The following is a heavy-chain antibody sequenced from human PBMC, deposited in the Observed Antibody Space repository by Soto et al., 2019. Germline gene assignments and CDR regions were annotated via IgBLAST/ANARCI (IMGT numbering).Heavy chain of an antibody. D-gene: IGHD5-18*01. CDR1: GYTFTSYG. CDR3: ARVKYSPPYYYDYGMDV. J-gene: IGHJ6*02. Sequence: QVQLVQSGAEVKKPGASVQVSCKASGYTFTSYGISWVRQAPGQGLEWMGWISAYNGNTNSAQKLQGRVTMTTDTSTRTAYMQLTRLRSTDTAVYDCARVKYSPPYYYDYGMDVWGQGTTVTASS. CDR2: ISAYNGNT. V-gene: IGHV1-18*01.